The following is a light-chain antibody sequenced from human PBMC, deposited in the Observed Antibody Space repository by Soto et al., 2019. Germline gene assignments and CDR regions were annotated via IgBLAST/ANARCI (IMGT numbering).Light chain of an antibody. CDR3: CSYTSSSTHV. CDR2: DAN. V-gene: IGLV2-14*03. CDR1: SSDVGGYNF. Sequence: QSALTQPASVSGSPGQSITISCTGTSSDVGGYNFVSWYQQHPGKVPKLMIFDANRRPSGVSDRFSGSKSGNTASLTISGLQAEDEGAYYCCSYTSSSTHVFGSGTKLTVL. J-gene: IGLJ1*01.